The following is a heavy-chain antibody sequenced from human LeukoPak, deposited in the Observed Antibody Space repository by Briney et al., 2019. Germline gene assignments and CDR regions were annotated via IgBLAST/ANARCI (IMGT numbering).Heavy chain of an antibody. V-gene: IGHV1-8*03. Sequence: ASVKVSRKASGYTFTSYDINWVRQATGQGLEWMGWMNPNSGNTGYAQKFQGRATITRNTSISTAYMELSSLRSEDTAVYYCARGVIDYYYYYMDVWGKGTTVTVSS. CDR1: GYTFTSYD. J-gene: IGHJ6*03. CDR3: ARGVIDYYYYYMDV. D-gene: IGHD3-22*01. CDR2: MNPNSGNT.